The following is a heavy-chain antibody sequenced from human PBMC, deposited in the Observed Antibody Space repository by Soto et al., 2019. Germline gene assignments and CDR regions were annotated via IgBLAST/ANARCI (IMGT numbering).Heavy chain of an antibody. J-gene: IGHJ3*01. CDR3: ARAQLLPDDAFDA. Sequence: GGSLRLSWAAAGFTFSNFWMHWVRQAQGKGPGWGSLINCEGSSTSYADSLKGRFTISRDNAEKTLFLQMRGLRAEDTAVYYCARAQLLPDDAFDAWGRVTVVTVSS. D-gene: IGHD2-2*01. CDR2: INCEGSST. CDR1: GFTFSNFW. V-gene: IGHV3-74*01.